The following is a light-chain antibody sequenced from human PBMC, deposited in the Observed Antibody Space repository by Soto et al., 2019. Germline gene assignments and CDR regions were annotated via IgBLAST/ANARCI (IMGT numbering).Light chain of an antibody. CDR2: DAS. V-gene: IGKV1-5*01. CDR3: QQYSDYSRT. J-gene: IGKJ1*01. Sequence: EILMTQSPATLSASVGDRVTITCRASQSISSWLAWYQQKPGKAPKLLIYDASSLESGVPSRFSGSGSGTEFTLTISSLQPDDFATYFCQQYSDYSRTFGQGTKVDIK. CDR1: QSISSW.